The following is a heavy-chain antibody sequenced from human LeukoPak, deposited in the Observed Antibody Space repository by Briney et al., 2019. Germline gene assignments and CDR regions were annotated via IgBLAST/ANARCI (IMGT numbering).Heavy chain of an antibody. CDR3: TTVLRYSWGALDI. Sequence: PGRSLRLSCAASGFTFSNAWMTWVRQAPGKGLDWVGRIKSRTDGATTDYAAPVKGRFIISRDDSKNTLYLQMNSLKTEDTAVYYCTTVLRYSWGALDIWGRGTMVTVSS. CDR1: GFTFSNAW. CDR2: IKSRTDGATT. V-gene: IGHV3-15*01. J-gene: IGHJ3*02. D-gene: IGHD3-9*01.